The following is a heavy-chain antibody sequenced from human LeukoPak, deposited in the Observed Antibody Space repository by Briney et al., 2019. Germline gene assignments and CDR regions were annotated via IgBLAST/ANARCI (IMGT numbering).Heavy chain of an antibody. D-gene: IGHD2-15*01. CDR3: ARVACYGESWFDP. CDR2: IYYGGST. V-gene: IGHV4-59*01. J-gene: IGHJ5*02. CDR1: GGPISSYY. Sequence: SETLSLTCTVSGGPISSYYWSWIRQPPGKGLEWVGYIYYGGSTNYNPSLKSRVTISVDTSKIQFSPKLSSVTAADTAVYYCARVACYGESWFDPWAEGTLVTVSS.